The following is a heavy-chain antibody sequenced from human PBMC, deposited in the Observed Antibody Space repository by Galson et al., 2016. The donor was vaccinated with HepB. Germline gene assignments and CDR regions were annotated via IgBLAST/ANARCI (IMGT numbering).Heavy chain of an antibody. CDR3: ARDRGYCTGGNCYRFFDF. D-gene: IGHD2-15*01. CDR2: ISSSSTYI. V-gene: IGHV3-21*01. CDR1: GFTFSNYN. J-gene: IGHJ3*01. Sequence: SLRLSCAASGFTFSNYNINWVRQAPGKGLEWVSSISSSSTYIYYADSVKGRFTISRDKAKNSLYLEMNSLRAEDTAVYYCARDRGYCTGGNCYRFFDFWGQGIMVTVSS.